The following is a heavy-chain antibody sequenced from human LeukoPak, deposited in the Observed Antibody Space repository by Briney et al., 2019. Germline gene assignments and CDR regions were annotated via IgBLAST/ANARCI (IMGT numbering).Heavy chain of an antibody. CDR2: FYNSGRS. Sequence: PSETLSLTCTVSGGSISTNYWSWIRQPAGKGLEWIGYFYNSGRSTYNPSLKSRVTISADTSKNHFSLKLNSVTTADTAVYYCTRGAGWLIDYWGQGILVTVSS. CDR3: TRGAGWLIDY. V-gene: IGHV4-59*01. J-gene: IGHJ4*02. D-gene: IGHD3-16*01. CDR1: GGSISTNY.